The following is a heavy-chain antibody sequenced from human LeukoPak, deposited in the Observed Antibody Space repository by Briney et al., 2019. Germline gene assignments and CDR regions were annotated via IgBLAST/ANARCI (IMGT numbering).Heavy chain of an antibody. J-gene: IGHJ1*01. CDR2: IYYSGST. D-gene: IGHD3-10*01. V-gene: IGHV4-59*01. CDR3: ARGFGELLSDFQH. Sequence: NPSETLSLTCTVSGGPISTYYWSWIRQPPGKGPEWIGYIYYSGSTNYNPSLKSRVTLSVDTSKNQFSLKLSSVTTADTAVYYCARGFGELLSDFQHWGQGTLVTVSS. CDR1: GGPISTYY.